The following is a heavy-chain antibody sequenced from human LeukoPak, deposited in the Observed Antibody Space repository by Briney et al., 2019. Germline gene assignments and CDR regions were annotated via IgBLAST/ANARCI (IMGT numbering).Heavy chain of an antibody. V-gene: IGHV1-69*13. Sequence: SVKVSCKASGGTFSSYAISWVRQAPGQGLEWMGGIIPIFGTANYAQKFQGRVTITADESTSTAYMELSSLRSEDTAVYYCAREQRGITGTTYYYYMDVWGKGTTVTVSS. CDR2: IIPIFGTA. D-gene: IGHD1-7*01. J-gene: IGHJ6*03. CDR3: AREQRGITGTTYYYYMDV. CDR1: GGTFSSYA.